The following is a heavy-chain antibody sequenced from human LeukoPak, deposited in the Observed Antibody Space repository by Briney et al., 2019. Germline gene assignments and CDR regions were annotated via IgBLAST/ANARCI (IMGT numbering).Heavy chain of an antibody. D-gene: IGHD5-12*01. J-gene: IGHJ6*03. Sequence: ASVKVSCKASGSTFSSYAISWVRQAPGQGLEWMGRIIPIFGTANYAQKFQGRVTITTDESTSTAYMELSSLRSEDTAVYYCARGNEYSGYDLYYYYYMDVWGKGTTVTVSS. CDR2: IIPIFGTA. CDR3: ARGNEYSGYDLYYYYYMDV. V-gene: IGHV1-69*05. CDR1: GSTFSSYA.